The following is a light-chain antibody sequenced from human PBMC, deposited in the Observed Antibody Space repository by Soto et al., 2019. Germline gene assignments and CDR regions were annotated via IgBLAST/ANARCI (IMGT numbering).Light chain of an antibody. V-gene: IGKV1-17*01. Sequence: DIQMTQSPSTLSASVGDRVTITCRASQGIRIELGWYQQKPGKPPKRLIYAASSLQSGVPSRFSGSGSGTDFTLTINGLQPEDFATYYCQQAASFPITFGQGTRLEIK. CDR2: AAS. CDR1: QGIRIE. CDR3: QQAASFPIT. J-gene: IGKJ5*01.